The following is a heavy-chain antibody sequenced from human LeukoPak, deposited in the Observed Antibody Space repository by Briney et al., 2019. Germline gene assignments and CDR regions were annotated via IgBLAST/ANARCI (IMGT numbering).Heavy chain of an antibody. CDR1: GYTFTSYG. CDR2: ISVYNGNT. J-gene: IGHJ4*02. Sequence: GASVKVSCKASGYTFTSYGISWVRQAPRQGLEWMGWISVYNGNTNYVQKFQDRVTMTTDTSTSTAYMELRSLRSDDTAVYYCARMYGSGLPDYWGQGTLVTVSS. D-gene: IGHD3-10*01. CDR3: ARMYGSGLPDY. V-gene: IGHV1-18*01.